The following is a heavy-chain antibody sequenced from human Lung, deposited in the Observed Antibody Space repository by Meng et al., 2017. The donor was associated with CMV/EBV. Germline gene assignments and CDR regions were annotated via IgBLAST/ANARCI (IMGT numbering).Heavy chain of an antibody. V-gene: IGHV4-4*02. CDR2: IYHSGST. CDR1: GGSISSSNW. D-gene: IGHD6-19*01. CDR3: ARVGQWLPIDY. J-gene: IGHJ4*02. Sequence: QGKLPESGPCLVKPSGTLSLTCAVSGGSISSSNWWSWVRQPSGKGLEWIGEIYHSGSTNYNPSLKSRVTISVDKSTNQFSLNLSSVTAADTAVYYCARVGQWLPIDYWGQGTLVTVSS.